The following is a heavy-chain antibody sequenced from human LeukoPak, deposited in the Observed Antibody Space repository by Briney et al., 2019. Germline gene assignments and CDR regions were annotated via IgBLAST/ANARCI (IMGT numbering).Heavy chain of an antibody. CDR2: IHDHGDS. CDR1: GGSISNYF. CDR3: ARAPSGSGGTCPSDH. V-gene: IGHV4-4*07. D-gene: IGHD2-15*01. Sequence: SETLSLTCTVSGGSISNYFWRWIRQPAGKGLEWIARIHDHGDSHHNPSLKSRVTMSLDTSRNQVSLKLASVTAADTAIYYCARAPSGSGGTCPSDHGGPGTQATVSS. J-gene: IGHJ4*02.